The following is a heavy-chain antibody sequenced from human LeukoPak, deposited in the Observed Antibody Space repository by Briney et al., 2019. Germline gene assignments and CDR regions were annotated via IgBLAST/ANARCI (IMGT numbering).Heavy chain of an antibody. CDR1: GYTLTELS. CDR2: FDPEDGET. CDR3: TTGGGGDSVLDDAFDI. V-gene: IGHV1-24*01. D-gene: IGHD2-21*02. Sequence: ASVKVSCKVSGYTLTELSMHWVRQAPGKGLEWMGGFDPEDGETIYAQKFQGRVTMTEDTSTDTAYMELSSLRSEDTAVYYCTTGGGGDSVLDDAFDIWGQGTMVTVSS. J-gene: IGHJ3*02.